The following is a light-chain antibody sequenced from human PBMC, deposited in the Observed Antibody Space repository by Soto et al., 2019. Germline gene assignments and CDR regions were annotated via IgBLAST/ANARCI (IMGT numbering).Light chain of an antibody. CDR1: RSDVGAYNY. Sequence: QSALTQPASVSGSPGQSIAISCTGTRSDVGAYNYVSWYQQHPGKAPKLMISEVTNRPSGVSDRFSGSKSGNTASLTISGLQVEDEADYYCLSYGGSNNYVFGTGTKVTVL. V-gene: IGLV2-14*01. J-gene: IGLJ1*01. CDR2: EVT. CDR3: LSYGGSNNYV.